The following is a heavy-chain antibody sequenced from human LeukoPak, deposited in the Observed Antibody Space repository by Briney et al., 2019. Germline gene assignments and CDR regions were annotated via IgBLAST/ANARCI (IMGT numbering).Heavy chain of an antibody. CDR1: GFTFRDYW. V-gene: IGHV3-7*01. CDR3: ARAGGTSWADY. CDR2: VKQDGTEK. D-gene: IGHD6-13*01. Sequence: GSLRLSCEASGFTFRDYWMTWVRQAPGKGLEWVANVKQDGTEKFYVDSVKGRFTISRDNGKNSLYLQMNSLRVEDTAIYYCARAGGTSWADYWGQGTLVTVSS. J-gene: IGHJ4*02.